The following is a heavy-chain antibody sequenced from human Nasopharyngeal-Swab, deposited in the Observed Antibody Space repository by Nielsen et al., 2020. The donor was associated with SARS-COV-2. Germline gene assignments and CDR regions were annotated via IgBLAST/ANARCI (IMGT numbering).Heavy chain of an antibody. CDR2: INPNDGST. V-gene: IGHV1-46*01. Sequence: ASVQVSCKTSGYTFTTYSMHWVRHAPGQGLEWMGIINPNDGSTSNAQNFQGRVTMTSDTSTSTVYMELSSLRSEDTAVYYCARVRWFGEFSFWGQGTVVTVSS. CDR1: GYTFTTYS. J-gene: IGHJ4*02. CDR3: ARVRWFGEFSF. D-gene: IGHD3-10*01.